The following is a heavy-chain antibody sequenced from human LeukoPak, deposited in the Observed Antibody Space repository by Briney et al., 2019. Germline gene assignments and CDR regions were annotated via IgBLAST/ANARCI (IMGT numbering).Heavy chain of an antibody. Sequence: ASVKVSCKASGYTFTSYDINWVRQATGQGLEWMGWMNPNSGNTGYAQKFQGRVTMTRDTSISTAYMELSRLRSDDTAVYYCARDGYDFWSGPWPQIYYHYYYMDVWGKGTTVTVSS. J-gene: IGHJ6*03. CDR1: GYTFTSYD. V-gene: IGHV1-8*01. CDR2: MNPNSGNT. CDR3: ARDGYDFWSGPWPQIYYHYYYMDV. D-gene: IGHD3-3*01.